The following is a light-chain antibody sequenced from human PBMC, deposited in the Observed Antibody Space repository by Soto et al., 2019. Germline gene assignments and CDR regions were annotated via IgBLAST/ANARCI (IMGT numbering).Light chain of an antibody. CDR1: SSDVGGYNY. V-gene: IGLV2-8*01. J-gene: IGLJ1*01. Sequence: QSALTQPPSASGSPGQSVAISCTGTSSDVGGYNYVSWYQQHPGKAPKLMIYEVNKRPSGVPDHFSGSKSGNTASPTVSGLQAEDEADYYCSSYAGSSNVFGTGTKVTVL. CDR2: EVN. CDR3: SSYAGSSNV.